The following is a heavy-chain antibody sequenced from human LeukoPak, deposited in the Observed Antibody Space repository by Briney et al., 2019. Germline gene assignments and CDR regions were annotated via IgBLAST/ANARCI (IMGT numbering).Heavy chain of an antibody. CDR3: ARDEGYEYQLPRYYYYYYMDV. D-gene: IGHD2-2*01. CDR1: GYTFTGYY. CDR2: INPNSGGT. V-gene: IGHV1-2*02. Sequence: GASVKVSCKASGYTFTGYYMHWVRQAPGQGLEWMGWINPNSGGTNYAQKFQGRVTMTRDTSISTAYMELSRLRSDDTAVYYCARDEGYEYQLPRYYYYYYMDVWGKGTTVTVSS. J-gene: IGHJ6*03.